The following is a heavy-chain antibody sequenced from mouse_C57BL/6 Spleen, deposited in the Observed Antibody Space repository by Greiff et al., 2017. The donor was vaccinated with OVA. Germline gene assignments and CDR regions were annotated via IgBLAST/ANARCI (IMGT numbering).Heavy chain of an antibody. Sequence: QVQLQQSGPGLVQPSQSLSITCTVSGFSLTSYGVHWVRQSPGKGLEWLGVIWSGGSTDYNAAFISRLSISKDNSKSQVFFKMNRRQADDTAIYYCAREANWDTWFAYWGQGTLVTVSA. CDR1: GFSLTSYG. CDR2: IWSGGST. V-gene: IGHV2-2*01. D-gene: IGHD4-1*01. CDR3: AREANWDTWFAY. J-gene: IGHJ3*01.